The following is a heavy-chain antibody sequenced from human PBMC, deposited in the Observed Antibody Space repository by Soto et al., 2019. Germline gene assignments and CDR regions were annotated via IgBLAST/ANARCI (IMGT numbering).Heavy chain of an antibody. V-gene: IGHV4-59*01. CDR1: GGSISSYY. CDR2: IYYSGST. CDR3: ARDYTGTTWHYGMDV. J-gene: IGHJ6*02. D-gene: IGHD1-7*01. Sequence: SETLSLTCTVSGGSISSYYWSWIRQPPGKGLECIGYIYYSGSTNYNPSLKSRVTISVDTSKNQFSLKLSSVTAADTAVYYCARDYTGTTWHYGMDVWGQGTTVTVSS.